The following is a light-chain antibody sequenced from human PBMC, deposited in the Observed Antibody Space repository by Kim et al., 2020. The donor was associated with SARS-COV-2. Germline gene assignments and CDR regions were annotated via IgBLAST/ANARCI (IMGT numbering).Light chain of an antibody. CDR1: SGYSDYE. V-gene: IGLV9-49*01. CDR3: GADHGSGSNFVWV. Sequence: QLVLTQPPSASAPLGASFTLTCTLSSGYSDYEVDWYQQRPGKGPRFVMRVGTGGIVGSKGDGIPDRFSVLGSGLNRYLSITNIHEEDESDYHCGADHGSGSNFVWVFGGGTQLTVL. CDR2: VGTGGIVG. J-gene: IGLJ3*02.